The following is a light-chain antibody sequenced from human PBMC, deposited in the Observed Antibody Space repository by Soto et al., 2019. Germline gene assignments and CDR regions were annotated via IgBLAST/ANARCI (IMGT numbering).Light chain of an antibody. CDR1: QGINSA. Sequence: AIQLTQSPSSLSASVGDRVTITCRASQGINSALAWYQQKPGKAPKLLIYDASSLASGVPSRFSCSGSGTDFTLTISSLQLEDFATSYCQQFNSYPPALTFGGGTKVEIK. J-gene: IGKJ4*01. CDR2: DAS. V-gene: IGKV1-13*02. CDR3: QQFNSYPPALT.